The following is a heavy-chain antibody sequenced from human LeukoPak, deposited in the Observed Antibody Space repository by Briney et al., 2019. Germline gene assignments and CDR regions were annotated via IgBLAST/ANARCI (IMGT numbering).Heavy chain of an antibody. D-gene: IGHD5-18*01. CDR1: GYTLTELS. CDR2: FGPEDGER. CDR3: ATSERWFSPPSEGY. V-gene: IGHV1-24*01. Sequence: ASVKVSCKVSGYTLTELSMHWVRQAPGKGLEWMGGFGPEDGERIYAQKFQGRVTITEDTSTDTAYMELSSLRSEDTAVYYCATSERWFSPPSEGYWGQGTLVTVSS. J-gene: IGHJ4*02.